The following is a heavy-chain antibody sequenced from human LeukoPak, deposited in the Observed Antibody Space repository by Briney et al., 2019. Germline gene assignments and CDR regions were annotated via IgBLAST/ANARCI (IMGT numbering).Heavy chain of an antibody. V-gene: IGHV7-4-1*02. CDR1: GGTFSSYA. Sequence: PVASVKVSCKASGGTFSSYAISWVRQAPGQGLEWMGWINTNTGHPTYAQGFTGRFVFSLDTSVSTAYLQISSLKAEDTAVYYCARGGLRYSSSWSYYYYYYYMDVWGKGTTVTVSS. CDR2: INTNTGHP. J-gene: IGHJ6*03. CDR3: ARGGLRYSSSWSYYYYYYYMDV. D-gene: IGHD6-13*01.